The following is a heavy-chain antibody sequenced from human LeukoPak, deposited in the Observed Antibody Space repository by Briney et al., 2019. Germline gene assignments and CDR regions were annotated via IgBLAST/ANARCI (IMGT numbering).Heavy chain of an antibody. J-gene: IGHJ4*02. CDR3: ARPGYYDNSGFNFDY. CDR2: ISGSSSTI. Sequence: GGSLRLSCAASGFTFSSYSMNWVRQAPGKGLEWVSYISGSSSTIYYADSVKGRFTISRDNAKNSLYLQMNSLRAEDTAVYYCARPGYYDNSGFNFDYWGQGTLVTVSS. CDR1: GFTFSSYS. V-gene: IGHV3-48*01. D-gene: IGHD3-22*01.